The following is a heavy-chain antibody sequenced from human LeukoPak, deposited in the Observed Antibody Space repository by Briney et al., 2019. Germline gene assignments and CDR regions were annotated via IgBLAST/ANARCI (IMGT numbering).Heavy chain of an antibody. Sequence: ASVKVSCKASGYTFTSYGISWVRQAPGQGLEWMGWISAYNGNTNYAQELQGRVTMTTDTSTSTAYMELRSLRSDDTAVYYCARDRLSIVGATYHYWGQGTLVTVSS. CDR1: GYTFTSYG. CDR3: ARDRLSIVGATYHY. V-gene: IGHV1-18*01. D-gene: IGHD1-26*01. J-gene: IGHJ4*02. CDR2: ISAYNGNT.